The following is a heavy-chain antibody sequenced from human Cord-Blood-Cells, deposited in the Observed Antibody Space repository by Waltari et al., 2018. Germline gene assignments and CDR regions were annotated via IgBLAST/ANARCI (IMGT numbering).Heavy chain of an antibody. CDR1: GGSFSGYY. CDR2: INHSGST. D-gene: IGHD6-6*01. J-gene: IGHJ4*02. Sequence: QVQLQQWGAGLLTPSETLSLTCAVYGGSFSGYYWSWIRQPPGKGLEWIGEINHSGSTNYNPSLKSRVTISVDTSKNQFSLKLSSVTAADTAVYYCARSSSIAARGWDYWGQGTLVTVSS. V-gene: IGHV4-34*01. CDR3: ARSSSIAARGWDY.